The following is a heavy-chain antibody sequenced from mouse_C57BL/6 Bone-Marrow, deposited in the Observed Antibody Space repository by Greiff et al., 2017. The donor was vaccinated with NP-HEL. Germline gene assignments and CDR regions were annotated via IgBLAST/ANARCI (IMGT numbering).Heavy chain of an antibody. Sequence: EVKLMESGGDLVKPGGSLKLSCAASGFTFSSYGMSWVRQTPDKRLEWVATISSGGSYTYYPDSVKGRFTISRDNAKNTLYLQMSSLKSEDTAMYYCATPIYYWGQGTTLTVSS. CDR2: ISSGGSYT. V-gene: IGHV5-6*01. D-gene: IGHD6-5*01. CDR1: GFTFSSYG. J-gene: IGHJ2*01. CDR3: ATPIYY.